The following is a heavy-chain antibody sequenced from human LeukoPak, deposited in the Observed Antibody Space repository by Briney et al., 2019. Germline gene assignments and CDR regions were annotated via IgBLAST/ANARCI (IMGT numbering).Heavy chain of an antibody. CDR1: GFTVSSNY. Sequence: GGSLRLSXAASGFTVSSNYMSWVRQAPGKGLEWVSVIYSGGSTYYADSVKGRFTISRDNSKNTLYLQMNSLRAEDTAVYYCARAVVIFQRGAFDIWGQGTVVTVSS. J-gene: IGHJ3*02. CDR2: IYSGGST. V-gene: IGHV3-53*01. D-gene: IGHD3-22*01. CDR3: ARAVVIFQRGAFDI.